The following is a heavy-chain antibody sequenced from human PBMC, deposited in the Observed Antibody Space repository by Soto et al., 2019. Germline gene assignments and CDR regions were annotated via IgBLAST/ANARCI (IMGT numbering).Heavy chain of an antibody. CDR3: EHRLSGSNWNGGYFDY. D-gene: IGHD1-1*01. CDR1: GFSLTSRPMG. V-gene: IGHV2-5*02. Sequence: QITLKESAPPRVKPTQTLTLTCTFSGFSLTSRPMGVGWIRQPPGKALEWLAFIYWDDDKRYSPSLRSRLTITKDTSGTQVVLTMTNMDPVDTATYYCEHRLSGSNWNGGYFDYWGQGALVTVSS. J-gene: IGHJ4*02. CDR2: IYWDDDK.